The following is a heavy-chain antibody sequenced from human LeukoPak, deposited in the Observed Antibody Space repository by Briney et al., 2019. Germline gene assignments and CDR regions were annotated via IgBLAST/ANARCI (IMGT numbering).Heavy chain of an antibody. CDR3: ARTKEMATISYFDS. D-gene: IGHD5-24*01. J-gene: IGHJ4*02. CDR2: IRYDGSNK. CDR1: GFTFSSYG. V-gene: IGHV3-30*02. Sequence: QAGGSLRLSCAASGFTFSSYGMHWVRQAPGKGLEWVAFIRYDGSNKYYADSVKGRFTISRDNSKNTLYLQMNSLRAEDTAVYYCARTKEMATISYFDSWGQGTLVTVSS.